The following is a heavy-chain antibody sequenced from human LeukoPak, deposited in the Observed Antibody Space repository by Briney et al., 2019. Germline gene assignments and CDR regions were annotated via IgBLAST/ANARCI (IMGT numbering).Heavy chain of an antibody. CDR1: GFTFSYHC. J-gene: IGHJ6*02. V-gene: IGHV3-21*04. D-gene: IGHD2-2*01. Sequence: GGSLRLSCAASGFTFSYHCMNWVRQAPGKGLEWVASISSSSIYMSYADSVKGRFTISRDNAKNSLYLEMNSLRAEDAAVYYCAKCPNYYYYGMDVWGQGTTVTVSS. CDR3: AKCPNYYYYGMDV. CDR2: ISSSSIYM.